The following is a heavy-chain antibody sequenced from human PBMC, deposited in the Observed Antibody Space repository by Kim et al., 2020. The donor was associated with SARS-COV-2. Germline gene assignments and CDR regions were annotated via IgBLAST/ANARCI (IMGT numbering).Heavy chain of an antibody. D-gene: IGHD3-22*01. Sequence: PSLQGRVTKSVATSKSQFSLKLSSVTAADTAMYYCARTMIVVVGGWFDPWGQGTLVTVSS. V-gene: IGHV4-39*01. CDR3: ARTMIVVVGGWFDP. J-gene: IGHJ5*02.